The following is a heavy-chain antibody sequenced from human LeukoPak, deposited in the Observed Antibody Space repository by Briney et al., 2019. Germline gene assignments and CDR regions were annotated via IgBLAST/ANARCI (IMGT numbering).Heavy chain of an antibody. CDR1: GFTFSSYA. V-gene: IGHV3-64*01. D-gene: IGHD4-17*01. J-gene: IGHJ6*03. Sequence: PGGSLRLSCAASGFTFSSYAMHWVRQAPGKGLEYVSAISSNGGSTYYANSVKGRFTISRDNSKNTLYLQMGSLRAEDMAVYYCARNYGDHYYYYYYYMDVWGKGTTVTVSS. CDR3: ARNYGDHYYYYYYYMDV. CDR2: ISSNGGST.